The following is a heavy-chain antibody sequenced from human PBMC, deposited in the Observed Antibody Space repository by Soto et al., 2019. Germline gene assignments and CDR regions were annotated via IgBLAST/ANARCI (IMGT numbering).Heavy chain of an antibody. D-gene: IGHD3-10*01. V-gene: IGHV4-4*02. J-gene: IGHJ4*02. Sequence: PLETLSLTCAVSGGSISSSNWCTWIRQPPGQGLEWIGEINHSGNTISNPSLKSRFAISVDTSKNQFSLHLMSVTAAEPAVYYCARSGRPCTENQFHTYFDYWGQGTLVTVSS. CDR3: ARSGRPCTENQFHTYFDY. CDR1: GGSISSSNW. CDR2: INHSGNT.